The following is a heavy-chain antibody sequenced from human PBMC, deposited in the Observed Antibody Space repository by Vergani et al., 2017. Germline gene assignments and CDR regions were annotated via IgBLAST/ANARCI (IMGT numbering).Heavy chain of an antibody. CDR1: GYTFTGYY. Sequence: QVQLVQSGAEVKKPGASVKVSCKASGYTFTGYYMHWVRQAPGQGLEWMGWINPNSGGTNYAQKFQGRVTMTRDTSNSTAYMELSRLRSDDTAVYYCARVHESIEYSSSSGDYYYYYMDVWGKGTTVTVSS. CDR3: ARVHESIEYSSSSGDYYYYYMDV. V-gene: IGHV1-2*02. CDR2: INPNSGGT. D-gene: IGHD6-6*01. J-gene: IGHJ6*03.